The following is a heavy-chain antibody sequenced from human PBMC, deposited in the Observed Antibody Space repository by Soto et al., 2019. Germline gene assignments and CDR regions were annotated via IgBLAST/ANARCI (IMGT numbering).Heavy chain of an antibody. D-gene: IGHD4-17*01. J-gene: IGHJ4*01. CDR3: ARLSTDATFSDYFEY. V-gene: IGHV5-51*01. CDR1: GYSLTSYW. CDR2: IYPSDSDT. Sequence: GGSLQISCKRSGYSLTSYWIGWVRHMPGKGLQWIGIIYPSDSDTKYSPSFQGQVTISADKSISTAYLQWSGLKASDTAIYYCARLSTDATFSDYFEYWGAGNRVPVS.